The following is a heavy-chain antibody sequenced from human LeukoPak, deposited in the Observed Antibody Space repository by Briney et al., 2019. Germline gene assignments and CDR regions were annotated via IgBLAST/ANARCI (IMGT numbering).Heavy chain of an antibody. CDR1: GGSISSYY. J-gene: IGHJ4*02. D-gene: IGHD6-19*01. CDR3: AREGSGWSPGFDY. V-gene: IGHV4-59*01. Sequence: SETLSLTCTVSGGSISSYYWSWIRQPPGKGLEWIGYIYYSGSTNYNPSLKSRVAISVDTSRNQFSLKLSSVTAADTAVYYCAREGSGWSPGFDYWGQGTLVTVSS. CDR2: IYYSGST.